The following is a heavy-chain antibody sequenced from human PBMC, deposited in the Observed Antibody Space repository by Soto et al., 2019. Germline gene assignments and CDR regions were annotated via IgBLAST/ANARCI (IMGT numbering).Heavy chain of an antibody. Sequence: EVQLLESGGGLVQPGGSLRLSCAASGFTFSSYAMSWVRQAPGKGLEWVSAISGSGGSTYYADSVKGRFTISRDNSKNPMYLQTNSLRAEDTAGDNCAKDLGRGYSYGYYYYNYGMDVWGQGATVTVSS. CDR2: ISGSGGST. D-gene: IGHD5-18*01. CDR1: GFTFSSYA. V-gene: IGHV3-23*01. CDR3: AKDLGRGYSYGYYYYNYGMDV. J-gene: IGHJ6*02.